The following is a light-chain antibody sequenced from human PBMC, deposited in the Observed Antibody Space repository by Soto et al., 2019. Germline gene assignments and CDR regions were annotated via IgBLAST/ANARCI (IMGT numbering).Light chain of an antibody. V-gene: IGKV1-16*02. CDR3: QQYKSFPLT. Sequence: DIPMTQFPSSVSASVGDRVTITCRASEGIDNYVAWLQLRPGKAPRSLIYSISRVQSGVSSKFSGRGSGTEFSLTISSVQPEDFGSYFCQQYKSFPLTFGGGTKLEIK. J-gene: IGKJ4*01. CDR1: EGIDNY. CDR2: SIS.